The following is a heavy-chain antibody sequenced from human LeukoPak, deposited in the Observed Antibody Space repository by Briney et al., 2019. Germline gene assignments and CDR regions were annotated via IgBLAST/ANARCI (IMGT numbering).Heavy chain of an antibody. D-gene: IGHD5-12*01. CDR2: ISGSGDST. J-gene: IGHJ6*03. CDR3: ARRPYETYYYYYYMDV. V-gene: IGHV3-23*01. CDR1: GFTFSSYA. Sequence: GGSLRLSCAASGFTFSSYAMNWVRQAPGTGLEYVSVISGSGDSTHYADSVKGRFTVSRDNSKNTLNLQMNSLGVEDTAIYYCARRPYETYYYYYYMDVWGKGTTVTVSS.